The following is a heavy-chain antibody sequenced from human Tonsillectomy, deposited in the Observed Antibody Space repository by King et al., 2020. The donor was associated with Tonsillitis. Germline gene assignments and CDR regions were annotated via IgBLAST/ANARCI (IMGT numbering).Heavy chain of an antibody. J-gene: IGHJ4*02. Sequence: QLQESGPGLVKPSQTLSLICSVSGGSIRTGDFYWSWIRQPPGQGLEWIGYIYYSGTTYDNPSLQGRVSMSVDASKNQFSLNLRSVTAADTAVYYCARGEGTTGGFDYWGQGTLVTVSS. V-gene: IGHV4-30-4*01. CDR3: ARGEGTTGGFDY. D-gene: IGHD1-7*01. CDR2: IYYSGTT. CDR1: GGSIRTGDFY.